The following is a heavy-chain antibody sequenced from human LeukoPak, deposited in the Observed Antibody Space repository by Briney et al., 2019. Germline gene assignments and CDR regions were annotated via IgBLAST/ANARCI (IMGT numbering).Heavy chain of an antibody. CDR3: AKRPSDYGDYVSYFDY. V-gene: IGHV3-30*18. J-gene: IGHJ4*02. CDR1: GFSFISYG. D-gene: IGHD4-17*01. CDR2: ISDDGRRK. Sequence: GGSLRLSCAASGFSFISYGVHWVRQAPGKGLEWVGVISDDGRRKDYADSVKGRFTISRDNSKDILYLQMNSLRAEDTAVYYCAKRPSDYGDYVSYFDYWDQGTLVTVSS.